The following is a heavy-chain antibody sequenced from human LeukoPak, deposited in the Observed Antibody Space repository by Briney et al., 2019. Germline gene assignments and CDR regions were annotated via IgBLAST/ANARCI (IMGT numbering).Heavy chain of an antibody. CDR1: GYTFTSYD. CDR2: MNPNSGNT. CDR3: ARGPAAWIQLWTIDY. J-gene: IGHJ4*02. V-gene: IGHV1-8*01. Sequence: ASVKVSCKASGYTFTSYDINWVRQATGQGLEWMGWMNPNSGNTGYAQKFQGRVTMTRNTSISTACMELSSLRSEDTAVYYCARGPAAWIQLWTIDYWGQGTLVTASS. D-gene: IGHD5-18*01.